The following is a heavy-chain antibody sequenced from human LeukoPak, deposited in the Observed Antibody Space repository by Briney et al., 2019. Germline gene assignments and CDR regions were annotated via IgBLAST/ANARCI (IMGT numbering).Heavy chain of an antibody. D-gene: IGHD3-3*01. J-gene: IGHJ6*02. CDR1: GYTFTGYY. CDR2: INPNSGGT. Sequence: ASVKVSCKASGYTFTGYYMHWVRQAPGQGLEWMGRINPNSGGTNYAQKFQGRVTMTRDTFISTAYMELSRLRSDDTAVYYCARDLMTIFGVVTMGGSYYYGMDVWGQGTTVTVSS. V-gene: IGHV1-2*06. CDR3: ARDLMTIFGVVTMGGSYYYGMDV.